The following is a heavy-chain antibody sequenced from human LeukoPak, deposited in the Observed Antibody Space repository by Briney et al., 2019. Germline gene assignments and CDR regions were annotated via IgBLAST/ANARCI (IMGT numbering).Heavy chain of an antibody. D-gene: IGHD1-1*01. J-gene: IGHJ5*02. CDR1: GFTFSSYS. CDR2: ISSSSSYI. Sequence: GGSLRLFCAASGFTFSSYSMNWVRQAPGKGREWVSFISSSSSYIYYADSVKGRFPISRDNAKNSLYLQMHSLRAEDTAVYYCARELERRNNWFDPWGQGTLVTVSS. V-gene: IGHV3-21*01. CDR3: ARELERRNNWFDP.